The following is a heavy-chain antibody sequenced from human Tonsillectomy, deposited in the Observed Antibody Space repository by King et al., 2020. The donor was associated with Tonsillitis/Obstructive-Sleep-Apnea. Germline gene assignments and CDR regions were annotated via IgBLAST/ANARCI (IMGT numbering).Heavy chain of an antibody. CDR2: IYYSGST. J-gene: IGHJ5*02. CDR3: ARRRGFGPQSWFDP. Sequence: VQLQESGPGLVKPSETLSLTCTVSGGSISSYSWSWIRQPPGKGLEWIAYIYYSGSTDYNPSLKSRVTISVDTSKNQLSLKLSSVTAADTAVYYCARRRGFGPQSWFDPWGQGTLVTVSS. D-gene: IGHD3-10*01. CDR1: GGSISSYS. V-gene: IGHV4-59*08.